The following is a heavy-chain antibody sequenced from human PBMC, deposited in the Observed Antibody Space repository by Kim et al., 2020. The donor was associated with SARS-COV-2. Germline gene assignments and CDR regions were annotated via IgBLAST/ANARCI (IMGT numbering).Heavy chain of an antibody. Sequence: GGSLRLSCAASGFTFSSYGMHWVRQAPGKGLEWVAVITYDGSNKYYADSVKGRFTISRDNSKNTLYLQMNSLRAEDTAVYYCAKESTVTNTPYFDYWGQG. J-gene: IGHJ4*02. V-gene: IGHV3-30*18. CDR3: AKESTVTNTPYFDY. CDR2: ITYDGSNK. D-gene: IGHD4-17*01. CDR1: GFTFSSYG.